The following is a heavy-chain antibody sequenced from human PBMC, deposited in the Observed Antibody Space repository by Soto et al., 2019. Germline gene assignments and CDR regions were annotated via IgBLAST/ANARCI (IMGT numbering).Heavy chain of an antibody. V-gene: IGHV4-59*13. D-gene: IGHD3-16*01. Sequence: QVQLQESGPGLVKPSETLSLSCTVSGGSIRGYYWSWIRQPPGKGLEFIGYIYYSGSTKYNPSLKSRVTMSVDMSKNQISLNLTSVTAADTAIYYCARVPGVMRDTTWFDPWGQGTLVTVSS. CDR1: GGSIRGYY. CDR2: IYYSGST. J-gene: IGHJ5*02. CDR3: ARVPGVMRDTTWFDP.